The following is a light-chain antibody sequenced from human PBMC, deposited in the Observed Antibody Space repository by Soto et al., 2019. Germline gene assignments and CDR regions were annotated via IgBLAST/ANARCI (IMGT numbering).Light chain of an antibody. Sequence: IQMTQSPSTLSASVGDRVTISCRTSQSIRNWLAWYQDKPGKAPKLLIYGASSLESGVPSRFSGSGSGTEFTLTIGGLQPDDFATYYCQHYNSYSEAFGQGTKVDNK. CDR1: QSIRNW. CDR3: QHYNSYSEA. CDR2: GAS. V-gene: IGKV1-5*01. J-gene: IGKJ1*01.